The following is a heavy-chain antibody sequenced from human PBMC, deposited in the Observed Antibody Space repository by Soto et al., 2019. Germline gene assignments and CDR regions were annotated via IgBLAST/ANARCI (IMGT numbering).Heavy chain of an antibody. CDR1: GFTFNTYS. Sequence: EVQLVESGGGLVQPGGSLRLSCAASGFTFNTYSLNWVRQAPGKGLEWVSFISSSSGSIFYADSVKVRFTIYRDNAKNSLYLQMTSLRAEDTAVYYCARDHFYGSSWDRGGMDVWGQGNTVNVSS. D-gene: IGHD6-13*01. CDR2: ISSSSGSI. CDR3: ARDHFYGSSWDRGGMDV. J-gene: IGHJ6*02. V-gene: IGHV3-48*01.